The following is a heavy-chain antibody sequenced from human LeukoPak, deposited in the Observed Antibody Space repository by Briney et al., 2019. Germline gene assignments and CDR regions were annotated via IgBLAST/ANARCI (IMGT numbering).Heavy chain of an antibody. CDR2: AYHRGGP. J-gene: IGHJ4*02. D-gene: IGHD3-22*01. V-gene: IGHV4-38-2*02. Sequence: SETLSLTCTVSGDSISSDYYWAWIRQPPGKGLEWIGSAYHRGGPHYNPSLRSRVTILVDTSEDQLSLELSSVTAADTAVYYCARALYYFETSGYTFDYWGQGSLVTVSS. CDR1: GDSISSDYY. CDR3: ARALYYFETSGYTFDY.